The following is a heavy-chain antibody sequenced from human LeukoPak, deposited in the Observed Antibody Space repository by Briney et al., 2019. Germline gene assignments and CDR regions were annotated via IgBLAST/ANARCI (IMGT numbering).Heavy chain of an antibody. D-gene: IGHD1-20*01. J-gene: IGHJ4*02. CDR1: GGSFSGYY. CDR3: ARGRNRNLRGPGPSLDY. V-gene: IGHV4-34*01. Sequence: PSETLSLTCAVYGGSFSGYYWSWIRQPPGKGLEWIGEINHSGSTNYNPSLKSRVTISVDTSKNQFSLKLSSVTAADTAVYYCARGRNRNLRGPGPSLDYWGQGTLVTVSS. CDR2: INHSGST.